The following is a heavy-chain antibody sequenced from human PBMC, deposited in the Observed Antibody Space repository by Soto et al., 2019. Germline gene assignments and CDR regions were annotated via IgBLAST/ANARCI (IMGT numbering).Heavy chain of an antibody. V-gene: IGHV4-59*08. D-gene: IGHD3-3*01. CDR2: IYYSGST. CDR3: ARQFGTIWSGYYTFDY. Sequence: PSETLSLTCTVSGGSISSYYWSWIRQPPGKGLEWIGYIYYSGSTNYNPSLKSRVTISVDTSKNQFSLKLSSVTAADTAVYYCARQFGTIWSGYYTFDYWGQGTLVTVSS. CDR1: GGSISSYY. J-gene: IGHJ4*02.